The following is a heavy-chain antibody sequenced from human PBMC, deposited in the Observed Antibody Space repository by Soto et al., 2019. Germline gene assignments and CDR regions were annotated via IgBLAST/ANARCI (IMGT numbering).Heavy chain of an antibody. V-gene: IGHV3-23*01. J-gene: IGHJ4*02. CDR3: AKDGMEWELLTGYFDY. CDR2: ISGSGGST. D-gene: IGHD1-26*01. CDR1: GFTFSSYA. Sequence: EVQLLESGGGLVQPGGSLRLSCAASGFTFSSYARSWVRQAPGKGLEWVSAISGSGGSTYYADSVKGRFTISRDNSKNTLYLQMNSLRAEDTAAYYCAKDGMEWELLTGYFDYWGQGTLVTVSS.